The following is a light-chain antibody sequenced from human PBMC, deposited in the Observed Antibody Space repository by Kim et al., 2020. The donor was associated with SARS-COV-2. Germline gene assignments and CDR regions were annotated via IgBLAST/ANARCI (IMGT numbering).Light chain of an antibody. CDR2: AAT. CDR1: QSVTSNY. Sequence: SPGERATLSCRASQSVTSNYLSYHQKTPEPPPSLLICAATSATASLLGWFGGRGARTYFPPTISSLAHDDGAEYYCQQNSCPPWTFGQGTKVDIK. CDR3: QQNSCPPWT. J-gene: IGKJ1*01. V-gene: IGKV3-20*01.